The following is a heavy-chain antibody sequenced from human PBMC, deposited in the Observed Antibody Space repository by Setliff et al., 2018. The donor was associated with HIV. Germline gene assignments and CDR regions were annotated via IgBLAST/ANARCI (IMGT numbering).Heavy chain of an antibody. V-gene: IGHV3-21*04. J-gene: IGHJ3*02. CDR3: VRDVKTYDI. Sequence: GGSLRLSCAASGFTFRTYDMSWVRQAPGKGLEWVSSISSSGSYIYDADSLKGRFTISRDNAKNSLYLQMNSLRAEDTAIYYCVRDVKTYDIWGQGTMVTVSS. CDR2: ISSSGSYI. CDR1: GFTFRTYD.